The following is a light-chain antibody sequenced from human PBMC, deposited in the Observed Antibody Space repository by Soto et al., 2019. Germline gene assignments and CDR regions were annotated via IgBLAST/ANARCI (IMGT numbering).Light chain of an antibody. V-gene: IGKV3-15*01. CDR2: DVS. CDR3: HQYNNFPLT. CDR1: ESVINY. J-gene: IGKJ5*01. Sequence: IVLTQSPATLSVSPGDTATLSCMASESVINYLAWYQQKPGKAPRLLIYDVSTRETGGPARFSGGGSGTEFTLTISSLQPDDFAAYWCHQYNNFPLTFGQGTQLEIK.